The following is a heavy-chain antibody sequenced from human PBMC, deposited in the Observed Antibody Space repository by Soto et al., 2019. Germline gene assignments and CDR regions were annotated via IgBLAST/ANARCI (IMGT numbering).Heavy chain of an antibody. D-gene: IGHD6-13*01. CDR1: GGSIISYY. J-gene: IGHJ4*02. V-gene: IGHV4-59*01. Sequence: SETLSLTCTFSGGSIISYYWSWIRQPPGKGLEWIGYIYYSGSTNYNPSLKSRVTISVDTSKNQFSLKLSSVTAADTAVYYCARGEGSSWHPDYWGQGTLVTVSS. CDR2: IYYSGST. CDR3: ARGEGSSWHPDY.